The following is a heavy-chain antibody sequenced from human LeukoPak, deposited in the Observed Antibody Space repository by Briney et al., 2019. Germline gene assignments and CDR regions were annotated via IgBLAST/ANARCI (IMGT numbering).Heavy chain of an antibody. J-gene: IGHJ4*02. CDR1: GFTFSSYS. CDR3: AKGAGYRLSGFDY. D-gene: IGHD6-13*01. CDR2: ISGSGGST. V-gene: IGHV3-23*01. Sequence: GGSLRLSCAASGFTFSSYSMNWVRQAPGKGLEWVSAISGSGGSTYYADSVKGRFTISRDNSKNTLYLQMNSLRAEDTAVYYCAKGAGYRLSGFDYWGQGTLVTVSS.